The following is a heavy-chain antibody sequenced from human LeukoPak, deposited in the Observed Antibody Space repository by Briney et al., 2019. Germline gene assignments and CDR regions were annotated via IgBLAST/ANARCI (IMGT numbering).Heavy chain of an antibody. CDR2: IWYDGSKK. V-gene: IGHV3-33*01. CDR3: ARDGYKSYAFDI. D-gene: IGHD5-24*01. CDR1: GFTFTNYG. Sequence: GGSLRLSCAASGFTFTNYGFHWVRQAPGKGLEWVTLIWYDGSKKYYADSVKGRFTISKDNPKSTVYLQMNSLRAEDTAVYYCARDGYKSYAFDIWGQGTMVTVSS. J-gene: IGHJ3*02.